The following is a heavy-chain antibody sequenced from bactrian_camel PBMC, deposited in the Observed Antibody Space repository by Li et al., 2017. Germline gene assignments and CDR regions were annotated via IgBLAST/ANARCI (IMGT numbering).Heavy chain of an antibody. CDR2: YSDNGVA. CDR1: ASDYDKGR. D-gene: IGHD2*01. CDR3: AAETACVVVDGWPDLFYEY. V-gene: IGHV3S55*01. Sequence: HVQLVESGGGSVEAGGSLTLSCVVSASDYDKGRMAWYRQAPGAECETVGTYSDNGVAYVDDSVKGRFTISEGNAKNTLYLQMNSLEPEDTGMYYCAAETACVVVDGWPDLFYEYWGQGTQVTVS. J-gene: IGHJ4*01.